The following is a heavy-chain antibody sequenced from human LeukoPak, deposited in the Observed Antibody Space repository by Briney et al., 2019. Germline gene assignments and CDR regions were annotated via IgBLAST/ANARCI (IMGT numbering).Heavy chain of an antibody. CDR1: GGSISSGGYY. V-gene: IGHV4-31*03. J-gene: IGHJ3*02. CDR3: ARVYDSSGVDSFDI. D-gene: IGHD3-22*01. CDR2: IYKSGSS. Sequence: SETLSLTCTVSGGSISSGGYYWSWIRQHPGKGLEWIGYIYKSGSSYYNPSFKSRVIISVDTSKNQFSLKLSSVTAADTAVYYCARVYDSSGVDSFDIWGQGTMVTVSS.